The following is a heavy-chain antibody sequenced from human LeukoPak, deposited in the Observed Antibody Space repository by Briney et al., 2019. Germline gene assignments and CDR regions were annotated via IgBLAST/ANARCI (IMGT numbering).Heavy chain of an antibody. V-gene: IGHV3-74*01. D-gene: IGHD2-2*01. CDR2: INSDGSST. J-gene: IGHJ6*03. Sequence: GGSLRLSCAASGFTFSSYWMHWVRQAPGKGLVWVSRINSDGSSTSYADSVKGRFTISRDNAKNTLYLQMNSLRAEDTAVYYCARGEPAARRDYYYYYYMDVWGKGTTVTVSS. CDR1: GFTFSSYW. CDR3: ARGEPAARRDYYYYYYMDV.